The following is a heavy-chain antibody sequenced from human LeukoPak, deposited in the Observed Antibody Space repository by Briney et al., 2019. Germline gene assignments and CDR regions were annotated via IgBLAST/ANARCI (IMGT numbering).Heavy chain of an antibody. CDR3: ARDKEGEYYYDSSGYFRPNWFDP. D-gene: IGHD3-22*01. CDR1: GGTFSSYA. Sequence: AASVKVSCKASGGTFSSYAISWVRQAPGQGLEWMGGIIPIFGTANYAQKFQGRVTITTDESTSTAYMELSSLRSEDTAVYYCARDKEGEYYYDSSGYFRPNWFDPWGQGTLVTVSS. J-gene: IGHJ5*02. CDR2: IIPIFGTA. V-gene: IGHV1-69*05.